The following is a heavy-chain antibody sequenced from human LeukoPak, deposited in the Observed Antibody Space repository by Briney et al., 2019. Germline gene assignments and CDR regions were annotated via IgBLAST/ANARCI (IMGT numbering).Heavy chain of an antibody. CDR2: ISSGSSYI. D-gene: IGHD2-2*01. V-gene: IGHV3-21*01. CDR1: AFTFDRYN. Sequence: PGGSLRLSCAASAFTFDRYNMIWVRQAPGKGLEWVSSISSGSSYIYYADSVRGRFTISRDSAKNSMNLQMKSLRAEDTDVYYCSRDKTFCSSPSCDADYWGQGTLVTVSS. J-gene: IGHJ4*02. CDR3: SRDKTFCSSPSCDADY.